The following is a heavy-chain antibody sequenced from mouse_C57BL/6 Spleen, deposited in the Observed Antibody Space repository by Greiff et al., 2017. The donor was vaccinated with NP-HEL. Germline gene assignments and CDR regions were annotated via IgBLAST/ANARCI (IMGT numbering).Heavy chain of an antibody. Sequence: QVQLQQSGAELVRPGASVTLSCTASGYTFTDYEMHWVKQTPVHGLEWIGAIDPETGGTAYNQKFKGKAILTADKSASTAYMELHSLTSEYSAVYYGTRNSNYNGYGGQGTTRTFAS. CDR1: GYTFTDYE. D-gene: IGHD2-5*01. CDR3: TRNSNYNGY. CDR2: IDPETGGT. V-gene: IGHV1-15*01. J-gene: IGHJ2*01.